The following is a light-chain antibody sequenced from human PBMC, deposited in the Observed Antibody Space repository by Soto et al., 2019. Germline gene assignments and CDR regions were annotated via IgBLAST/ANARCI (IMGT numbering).Light chain of an antibody. J-gene: IGKJ1*01. V-gene: IGKV3-15*01. CDR3: QQSSDWPRT. CDR2: RAS. CDR1: QSVSNR. Sequence: EIVMTQSPATLSVSPGERATLSCRASQSVSNRLAWYQQRPGQAPRLLIYRASARATGIPARFSGSGSGTEFTLTISSLPSEDFAIYYCQQSSDWPRTFGQGTKVEIK.